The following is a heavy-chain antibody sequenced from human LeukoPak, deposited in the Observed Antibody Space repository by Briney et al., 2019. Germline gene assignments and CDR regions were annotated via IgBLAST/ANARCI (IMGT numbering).Heavy chain of an antibody. V-gene: IGHV3-7*01. CDR2: IKQDGSEK. Sequence: PGGSLRLSCAASGFTFSSYWMSWVRQAPGKGLEWVANIKQDGSEKYYVDSVKGRFTISRDNSKNTLYLQMNSLRAEDTAVYYCSSGGSLDYWGQGTLVTVSS. CDR3: SSGGSLDY. J-gene: IGHJ4*02. D-gene: IGHD1-26*01. CDR1: GFTFSSYW.